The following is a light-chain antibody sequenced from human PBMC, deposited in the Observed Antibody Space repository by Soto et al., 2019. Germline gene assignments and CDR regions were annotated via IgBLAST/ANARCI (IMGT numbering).Light chain of an antibody. CDR3: RQFYSNPSYT. V-gene: IGKV1-13*02. Sequence: AIQLTQSPSSLSASVGDRVTITCRASKGISSSLAWYQQKPGKAPNLLIYDASSLESGVPSRFSGSGSGTDYTPTISSLQPADVATYYCRQFYSNPSYTFGQGTKLEIK. CDR1: KGISSS. CDR2: DAS. J-gene: IGKJ2*01.